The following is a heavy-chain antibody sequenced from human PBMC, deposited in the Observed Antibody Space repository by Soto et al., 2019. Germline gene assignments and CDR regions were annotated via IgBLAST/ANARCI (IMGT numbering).Heavy chain of an antibody. CDR1: GYTFTRYH. Sequence: GASMKVSRKASGYTFTRYHMHWGGQAPGQGLEWMGIINPSGGSTSYAQKFQGRVTMTRDTSTSTVYMELSSLRSEDTAVYYCARDYGSGSPTYYGMDVWGQGTTVTVSS. V-gene: IGHV1-46*01. J-gene: IGHJ6*02. CDR3: ARDYGSGSPTYYGMDV. D-gene: IGHD3-10*01. CDR2: INPSGGST.